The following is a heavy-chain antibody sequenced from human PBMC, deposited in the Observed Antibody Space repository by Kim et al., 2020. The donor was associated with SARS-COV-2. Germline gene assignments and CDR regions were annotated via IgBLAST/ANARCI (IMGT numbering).Heavy chain of an antibody. D-gene: IGHD3-22*01. J-gene: IGHJ4*02. CDR1: GYTFTSYA. CDR2: INAGNGNT. V-gene: IGHV1-3*01. CDR3: ARDAGGGGSSGYYPLDY. Sequence: ASVKVSCKASGYTFTSYAMHWVRQAPGQRLEWMGWINAGNGNTKYSQKFQGRVTITRDTSASTAYMELSSLRSEDTAVYYCARDAGGGGSSGYYPLDYWGQGTLVTVSS.